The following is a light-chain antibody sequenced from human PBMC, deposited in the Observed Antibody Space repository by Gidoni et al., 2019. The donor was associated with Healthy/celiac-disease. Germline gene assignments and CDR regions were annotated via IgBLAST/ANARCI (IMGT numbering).Light chain of an antibody. CDR3: QQYNSYALT. CDR2: KAS. CDR1: QSISSW. J-gene: IGKJ4*01. Sequence: DIQMTQSPSTLSAYVGDRVTITCRASQSISSWLAWYQQKPVKAPKLLIYKASSLESGVPARFSGSGSGTEFTLTISSLQPDDFATYYCQQYNSYALTFGGGTKVEIK. V-gene: IGKV1-5*03.